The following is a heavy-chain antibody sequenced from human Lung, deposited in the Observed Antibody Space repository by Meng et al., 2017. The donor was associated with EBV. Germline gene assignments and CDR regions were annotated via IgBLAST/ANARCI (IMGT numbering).Heavy chain of an antibody. CDR1: GGSVSSGNNY. V-gene: IGHV4-30-4*01. CDR2: IYYSGRT. CDR3: ARGGTSSAPFDY. J-gene: IGHJ4*02. Sequence: QVQLQGSGPGLVKPSQTLSLTCTVPGGSVSSGNNYWIWTRQPPGKGLEWIGYIYYSGRTYYNPSLESRVTMSVDTSKNQFSLNLNSVTAADTAVYYCARGGTSSAPFDYWGQGTLVTVS. D-gene: IGHD2-2*01.